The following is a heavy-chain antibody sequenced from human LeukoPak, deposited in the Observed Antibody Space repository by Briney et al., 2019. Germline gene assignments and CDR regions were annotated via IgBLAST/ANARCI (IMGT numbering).Heavy chain of an antibody. J-gene: IGHJ6*02. CDR3: ARLNPGEYCGGDCYPPYYYYYYGMDV. CDR1: GGSISSGSYS. CDR2: IYHSGST. V-gene: IGHV4-30-2*01. D-gene: IGHD2-21*02. Sequence: SQTLSLTCAVSGGSISSGSYSWSWIRQPPGKGLESIGYIYHSGSTYYKPSLKSRVTISVDRSKNQFSLKLSSVTAADTAVYYCARLNPGEYCGGDCYPPYYYYYYGMDVWGQGTTVTVSS.